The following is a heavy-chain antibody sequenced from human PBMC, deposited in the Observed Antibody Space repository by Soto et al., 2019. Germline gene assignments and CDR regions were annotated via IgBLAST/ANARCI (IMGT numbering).Heavy chain of an antibody. V-gene: IGHV5-10-1*01. D-gene: IGHD1-1*01. Sequence: SLNISCKGAGYTFTTSCISSVRQVPGKGLEWMGRIDPSDTYTNYSPSFQGHVTISTDRSISSAYLQWRGLRASDTAMYYCARVIQLLAYWAFELWGQGTRGTV. CDR1: GYTFTTSC. CDR3: ARVIQLLAYWAFEL. CDR2: IDPSDTYT. J-gene: IGHJ3*01.